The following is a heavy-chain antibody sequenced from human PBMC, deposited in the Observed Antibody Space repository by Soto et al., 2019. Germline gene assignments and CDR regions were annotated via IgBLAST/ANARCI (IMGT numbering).Heavy chain of an antibody. CDR3: ARKADYYDSRVYGMDV. D-gene: IGHD3-22*01. J-gene: IGHJ6*02. CDR1: GGTFSSYA. Sequence: ASVKVSFKASGGTFSSYAISWVRQAPGQGLEWMGGIIPIFGTANYAQKFQGRVTITADESTSTAYMELSSLRSEDTAVYYCARKADYYDSRVYGMDVWGQGTTVTVSS. V-gene: IGHV1-69*13. CDR2: IIPIFGTA.